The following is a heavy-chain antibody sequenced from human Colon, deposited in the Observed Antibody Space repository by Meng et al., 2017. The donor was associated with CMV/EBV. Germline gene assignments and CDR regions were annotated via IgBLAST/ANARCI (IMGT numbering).Heavy chain of an antibody. D-gene: IGHD5/OR15-5a*01. CDR3: AKGQGIIYD. Sequence: GESLKISCEVSGFNFNFYWMSWVRQAPGKGLEWVANINRDGSEKNYVDSVKGRFTVSRDNVKNSLYLQMNNLRVEDMAVYYCAKGQGIIYDWGQGTLVTVS. CDR2: INRDGSEK. V-gene: IGHV3-7*01. CDR1: GFNFNFYW. J-gene: IGHJ4*02.